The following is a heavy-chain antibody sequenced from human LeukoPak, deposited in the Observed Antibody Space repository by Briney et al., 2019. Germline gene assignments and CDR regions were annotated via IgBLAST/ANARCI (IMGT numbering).Heavy chain of an antibody. V-gene: IGHV3-48*01. CDR3: ARDQGGYNYGRGYFDY. J-gene: IGHJ4*02. CDR2: ISDSGNTM. D-gene: IGHD5-24*01. CDR1: GFTFSRYS. Sequence: GGSLRLSCAASGFTFSRYSMNWVRQAPGKGLEWVSYISDSGNTMHYADSVKGRFTISRDNAKNSLFLQMNSLRVEDTSVFYCARDQGGYNYGRGYFDYWGRGTLVTVSS.